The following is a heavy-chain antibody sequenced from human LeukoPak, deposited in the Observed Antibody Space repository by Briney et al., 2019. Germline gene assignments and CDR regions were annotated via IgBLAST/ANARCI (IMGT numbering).Heavy chain of an antibody. CDR2: IYHSGST. J-gene: IGHJ4*02. Sequence: SETLSLTCTVSGYSISSGYYWGWIRQPPGKGLEWIGSIYHSGSTYYNPSLKSRVTISVDTSKNQFSLKLSSVTAADTAVYYCAREGYCSSTSCYKGNDYWGQGTLVTVSS. CDR3: AREGYCSSTSCYKGNDY. D-gene: IGHD2-2*01. CDR1: GYSISSGYY. V-gene: IGHV4-38-2*02.